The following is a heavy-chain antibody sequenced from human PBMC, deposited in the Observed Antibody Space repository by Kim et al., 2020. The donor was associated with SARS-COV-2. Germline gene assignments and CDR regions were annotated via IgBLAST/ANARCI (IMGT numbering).Heavy chain of an antibody. CDR2: IYYSGTT. V-gene: IGHV4-39*01. CDR3: ARGLN. J-gene: IGHJ4*02. CDR1: GDSISGSSYY. Sequence: SETLSLTCTVSGDSISGSSYYWVWIRQPPGKGLEWIGNIYYSGTTNYNPSLKSRVTVAIDTSKNQFTLKLGTVTAADTSDYSCARGLNWCQGSRFTVS.